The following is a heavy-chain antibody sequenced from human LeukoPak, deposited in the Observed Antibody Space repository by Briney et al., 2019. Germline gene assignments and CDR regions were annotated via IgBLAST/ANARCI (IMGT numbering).Heavy chain of an antibody. CDR2: MNPNSGNT. CDR3: ARDGSGSGSYLSWFDP. V-gene: IGHV1-8*01. D-gene: IGHD3-10*01. J-gene: IGHJ5*02. Sequence: ASVTVSCTASGYTFTSYDINWVRQAPGQGLEWMGWMNPNSGNTGYAQKFQGRVTMTRNTSISTAYMELSSLRSEDTAVYYCARDGSGSGSYLSWFDPWGQGTLVTVSS. CDR1: GYTFTSYD.